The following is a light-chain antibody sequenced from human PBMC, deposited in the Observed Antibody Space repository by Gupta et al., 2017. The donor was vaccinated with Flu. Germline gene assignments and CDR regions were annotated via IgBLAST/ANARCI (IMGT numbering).Light chain of an antibody. CDR2: AAS. V-gene: IGKV1-12*01. Sequence: PLSVSASVGDTVTITWRASQGISALLAWYQQKPGKAPKLLMSAASRWESGVPTRFSGSGSGTDFTLTIIRRQPEDFATYYCQHTDNFPWPFGQGTKVEIK. J-gene: IGKJ1*01. CDR1: QGISAL. CDR3: QHTDNFPWP.